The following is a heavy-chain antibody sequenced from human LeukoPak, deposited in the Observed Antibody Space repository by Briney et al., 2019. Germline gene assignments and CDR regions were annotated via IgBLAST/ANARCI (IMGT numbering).Heavy chain of an antibody. V-gene: IGHV1-2*02. D-gene: IGHD1-1*01. CDR2: INPNSGGT. Sequence: ASVKVSCKASGYTFTGYHMHWVRQAPGQGLEWMGWINPNSGGTNYAQKFQGRVTMTRDTSISTAYMELSRLRSDDTAVYYCARVASTTRRHDAFDIWGQGTMVTVSS. CDR1: GYTFTGYH. J-gene: IGHJ3*02. CDR3: ARVASTTRRHDAFDI.